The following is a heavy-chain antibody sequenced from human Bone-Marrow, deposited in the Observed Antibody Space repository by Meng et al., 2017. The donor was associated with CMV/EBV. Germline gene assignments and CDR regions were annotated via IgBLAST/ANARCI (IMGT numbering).Heavy chain of an antibody. V-gene: IGHV3-48*04. Sequence: GESLKISCAASGFYFSCSIIHWVRQASGKGLEWVSYISSSSSTIYYADSVKGRFTISRDNAKNSLYLQMNSLRAEDTAVYYCARDSDSVRYYDFWSGYYGMDVWGQGTTVTVSS. CDR3: ARDSDSVRYYDFWSGYYGMDV. J-gene: IGHJ6*02. D-gene: IGHD3-3*01. CDR2: ISSSSSTI. CDR1: GFYFSCSI.